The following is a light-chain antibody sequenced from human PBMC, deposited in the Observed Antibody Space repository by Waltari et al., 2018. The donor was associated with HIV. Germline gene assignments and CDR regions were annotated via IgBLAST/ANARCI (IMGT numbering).Light chain of an antibody. CDR2: EVS. V-gene: IGLV2-23*02. J-gene: IGLJ3*02. CDR3: LSYGWTCSWV. Sequence: QSALTQPASGSGSPGQSITISCTGTSSDVGRYNLVSWYRQHPGKAPKLMIYEVSKWPSGASHLFSDSKSGNTASLTISVLRAEDEGDYYCLSYGWTCSWVFGGGTTVAVL. CDR1: SSDVGRYNL.